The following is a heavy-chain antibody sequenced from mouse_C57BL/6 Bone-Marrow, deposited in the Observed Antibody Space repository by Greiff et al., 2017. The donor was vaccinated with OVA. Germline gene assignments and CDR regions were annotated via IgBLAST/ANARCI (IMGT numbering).Heavy chain of an antibody. J-gene: IGHJ1*03. D-gene: IGHD1-1*01. Sequence: VQLKQSGPELVKPGASVKISCKASGYSFTGYYMNWVKQSPEKSLEWIGEINPSTGGTTYNQKFKAKATLTVDKSSSTAYMQLKSLTSEDSAVYYCARPGYYGSSHWYFDVWGTGTTVTVSS. CDR2: INPSTGGT. CDR1: GYSFTGYY. V-gene: IGHV1-42*01. CDR3: ARPGYYGSSHWYFDV.